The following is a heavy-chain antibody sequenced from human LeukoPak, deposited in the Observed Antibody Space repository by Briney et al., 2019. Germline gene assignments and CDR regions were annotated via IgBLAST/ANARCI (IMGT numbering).Heavy chain of an antibody. J-gene: IGHJ5*02. CDR1: GYTVTSYA. V-gene: IGHV1-3*01. D-gene: IGHD6-13*01. CDR2: INAGNGNT. CDR3: ARAIGRGETRIAAAGWFDP. Sequence: ASVKVSCKASGYTVTSYAMHWVRQAPGQRLEWMGWINAGNGNTKYSQKFQGRVTITRDTSASTAYMELSSLRSEDTAVYYCARAIGRGETRIAAAGWFDPWGQGTLVTVSS.